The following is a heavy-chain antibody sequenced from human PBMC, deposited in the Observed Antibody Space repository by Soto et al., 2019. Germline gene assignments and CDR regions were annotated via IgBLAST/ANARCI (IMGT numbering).Heavy chain of an antibody. CDR1: GFTFSSYC. J-gene: IGHJ3*02. Sequence: GGSLRLSCAASGFTFSSYCMSWVRQAPGKGLEWVANIKQDGSEKYYVDSVKGRFTISRDNAKNSLYLQMNSLRAEDTAVYYCARAIFCGRYSCHSFPLAISGQGTMVPVSS. CDR3: ARAIFCGRYSCHSFPLAI. CDR2: IKQDGSEK. D-gene: IGHD2-15*01. V-gene: IGHV3-7*01.